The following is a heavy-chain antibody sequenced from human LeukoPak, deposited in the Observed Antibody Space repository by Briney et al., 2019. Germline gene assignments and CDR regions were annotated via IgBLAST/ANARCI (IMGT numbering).Heavy chain of an antibody. CDR2: IYHSGST. J-gene: IGHJ4*02. Sequence: SETLSLTCDVSGYSISSGYYWGWIRQPPGKGLEWIGSIYHSGSTYYNPSLKSRVTISVDTSKNQFSLKLSSVTAADTAVYYCARRDYGSGSYYPSDDYWGQGTLVTVSS. V-gene: IGHV4-38-2*01. CDR3: ARRDYGSGSYYPSDDY. D-gene: IGHD3-10*01. CDR1: GYSISSGYY.